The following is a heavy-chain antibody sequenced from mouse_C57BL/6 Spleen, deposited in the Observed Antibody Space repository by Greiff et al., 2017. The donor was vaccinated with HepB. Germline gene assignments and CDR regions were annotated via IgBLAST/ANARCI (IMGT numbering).Heavy chain of an antibody. CDR3: ARDRGGTGAWLAY. Sequence: EVHLVESGGGLVKPGGSLKLSCAASGFTFSSYAMSWVRQTPEKRLEWVATISDGGSYTYYPDNVKGRFTISRDNAKNNLYLQMSHLKSEDTAMYYCARDRGGTGAWLAYWGQRTLVTVSA. J-gene: IGHJ3*01. D-gene: IGHD4-1*01. CDR1: GFTFSSYA. V-gene: IGHV5-4*01. CDR2: ISDGGSYT.